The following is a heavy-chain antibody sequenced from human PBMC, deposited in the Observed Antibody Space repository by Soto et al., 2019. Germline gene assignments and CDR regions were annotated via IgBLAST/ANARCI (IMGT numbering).Heavy chain of an antibody. V-gene: IGHV5-10-1*01. Sequence: PGESLKISCKGSGYSFTSYWISWVRQMPGKGLEWMGRIDPSDSYTNYSPSFQGHVTISADKSISTAYLQWSSLKASDTAMYYCARQPTGYYPYFDYWGQGTLVTVSS. CDR2: IDPSDSYT. CDR1: GYSFTSYW. D-gene: IGHD3-9*01. CDR3: ARQPTGYYPYFDY. J-gene: IGHJ4*02.